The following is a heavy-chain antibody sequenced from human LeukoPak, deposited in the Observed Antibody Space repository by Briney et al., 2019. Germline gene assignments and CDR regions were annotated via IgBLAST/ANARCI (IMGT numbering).Heavy chain of an antibody. Sequence: ASVKVSCKPSGYTFTSYGISWVRQAPGQGLEWMGWISAYNGDTNYAQKFQGRVTMTTDTSTSTAYMELRSLRSDDTAVYYCARDPYQLLSPGYYFDYWGQGTLVTVSS. CDR2: ISAYNGDT. CDR3: ARDPYQLLSPGYYFDY. V-gene: IGHV1-18*01. D-gene: IGHD2-2*01. J-gene: IGHJ4*02. CDR1: GYTFTSYG.